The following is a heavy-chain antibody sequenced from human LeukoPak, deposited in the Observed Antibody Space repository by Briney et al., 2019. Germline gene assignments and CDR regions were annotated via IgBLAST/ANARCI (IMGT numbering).Heavy chain of an antibody. Sequence: ASVKVSCKAPGYTFTGYYMHWVRQAPGQGLEWMGWINPNSGGTNYAQKFQGRVTMTRDTSISTAYMELSRLRSDDTAVYYCARVHGSGSYHQGGHDYWGQGTLVTVSS. J-gene: IGHJ4*02. CDR3: ARVHGSGSYHQGGHDY. CDR2: INPNSGGT. CDR1: GYTFTGYY. D-gene: IGHD3-10*01. V-gene: IGHV1-2*02.